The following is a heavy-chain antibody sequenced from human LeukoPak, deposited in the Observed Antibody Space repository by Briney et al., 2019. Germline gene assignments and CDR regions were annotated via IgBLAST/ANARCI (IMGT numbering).Heavy chain of an antibody. CDR2: IDPSSTYI. J-gene: IGHJ4*02. CDR3: ARERGGAAAGTLPPGY. CDR1: GFTFRSYS. V-gene: IGHV3-21*01. D-gene: IGHD6-13*01. Sequence: GGSLRLSCAASGFTFRSYSMNWVRQAPGKGLEWVSAIDPSSTYIYYADSVKGRFTISRDNAENSLYLQMNSLRVEDTAVYYCARERGGAAAGTLPPGYWGQGTLVSVFS.